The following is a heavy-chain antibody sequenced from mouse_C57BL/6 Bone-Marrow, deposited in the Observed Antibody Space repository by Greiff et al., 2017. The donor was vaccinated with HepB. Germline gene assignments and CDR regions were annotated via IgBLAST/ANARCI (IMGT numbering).Heavy chain of an antibody. V-gene: IGHV5-12*01. D-gene: IGHD2-3*01. J-gene: IGHJ4*01. CDR2: ISNGGGST. CDR3: ARGGDGYYEDYAMDY. Sequence: EVHLVESGGGLVQPGGSLKLSCAASGFTFSDYYMYWVRQTPEKRLEWVAYISNGGGSTYYPDTVKGRFTISRDNAKNTLYLQMSRLKSEDTAMYYCARGGDGYYEDYAMDYWGQGTSVTVSS. CDR1: GFTFSDYY.